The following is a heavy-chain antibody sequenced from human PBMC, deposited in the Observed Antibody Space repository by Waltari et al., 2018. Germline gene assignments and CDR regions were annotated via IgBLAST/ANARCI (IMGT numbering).Heavy chain of an antibody. D-gene: IGHD1-26*01. V-gene: IGHV4-59*11. CDR3: TRASSGSYSPFDY. Sequence: QVQLQESGPGLVKPSETLSLTCTVSGGSISSHYWSWIRQPPGKGLEWIGYIYYSGSTNYNPSLKSRVTISVDTSKNQFSLKLSSVTAADTAVYYCTRASSGSYSPFDYWGQGTLVTVSS. CDR2: IYYSGST. CDR1: GGSISSHY. J-gene: IGHJ4*02.